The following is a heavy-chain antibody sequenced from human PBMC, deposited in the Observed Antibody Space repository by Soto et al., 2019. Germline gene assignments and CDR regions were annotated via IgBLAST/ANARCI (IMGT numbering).Heavy chain of an antibody. Sequence: QVQLVQSGAEVKKPGSSVKVSCKASGGTFSSYAVTWVRQAPGQGLEGMGGTIPMFGIEIYAQKFQGRVTITADEATSTAYMEVSSLRSEDRAVEYGARSTRGDYYYGRDVWGQGTTVTVSS. V-gene: IGHV1-69*01. CDR2: TIPMFGIE. CDR1: GGTFSSYA. J-gene: IGHJ6*02. CDR3: ARSTRGDYYYGRDV.